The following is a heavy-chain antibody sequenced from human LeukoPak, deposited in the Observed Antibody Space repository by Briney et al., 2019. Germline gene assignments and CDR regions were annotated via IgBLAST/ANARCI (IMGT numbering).Heavy chain of an antibody. J-gene: IGHJ4*02. CDR3: ARSGRVELKSLYSGYDPYYFDY. Sequence: GASVKVSCKASGYTFTSYYMHWVRQAPGQGLEWMGIINPSGGSTSYAQKFQGRVTMTRDTSISTAYMELSRLRSDDTAVYYCARSGRVELKSLYSGYDPYYFDYWGQGTLVTVSS. CDR2: INPSGGST. V-gene: IGHV1-46*01. D-gene: IGHD5-12*01. CDR1: GYTFTSYY.